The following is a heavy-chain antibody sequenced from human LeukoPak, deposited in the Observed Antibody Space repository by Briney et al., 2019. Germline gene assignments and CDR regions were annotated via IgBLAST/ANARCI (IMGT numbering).Heavy chain of an antibody. J-gene: IGHJ6*03. CDR3: ARGRQVLGLDYYYMDV. D-gene: IGHD2-8*02. CDR2: INSDGSRT. V-gene: IGHV3-74*01. Sequence: PGGSLRLSCEASGFTFSNYWIQWVRQAPGKGLVWVSRINSDGSRTNFADSVKDRFTISRDNAKNTLYLQMNGLRAEDTAVYYCARGRQVLGLDYYYMDVWGKGTTVTVSS. CDR1: GFTFSNYW.